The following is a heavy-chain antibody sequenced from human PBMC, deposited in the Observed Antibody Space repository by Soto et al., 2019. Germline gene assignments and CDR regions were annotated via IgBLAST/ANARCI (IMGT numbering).Heavy chain of an antibody. Sequence: QVQLVQSGAEVKKPGASVKVYCKASGYTFTSYGITWVRQAPGQGLEWMGLISAYNGNTNYAQKLQGRVIMTTDTSTSTAYMELRSLRSDDTAVYYCAGGGGDYDFWSRGWFDPWGQGTLVIVSS. D-gene: IGHD3-3*01. V-gene: IGHV1-18*01. CDR2: ISAYNGNT. CDR1: GYTFTSYG. J-gene: IGHJ5*02. CDR3: AGGGGDYDFWSRGWFDP.